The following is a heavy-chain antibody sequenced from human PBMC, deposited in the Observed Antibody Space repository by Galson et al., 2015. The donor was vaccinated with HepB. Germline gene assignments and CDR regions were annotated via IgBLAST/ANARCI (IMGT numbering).Heavy chain of an antibody. J-gene: IGHJ4*02. CDR3: ARGPGRMNSYGFPLDY. CDR1: GYTFTSYG. V-gene: IGHV1-18*04. Sequence: SVKVSCKASGYTFTSYGISWVRQAPGQGLEWMGWISAYNGNTNYAQKLQGRVTMTTDTSTSTAYMELRSLRSDDTAVYYCARGPGRMNSYGFPLDYWGQGTLVTVSS. D-gene: IGHD5-18*01. CDR2: ISAYNGNT.